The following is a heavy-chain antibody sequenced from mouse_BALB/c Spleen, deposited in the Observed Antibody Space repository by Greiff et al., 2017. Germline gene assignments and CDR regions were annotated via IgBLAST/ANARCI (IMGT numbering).Heavy chain of an antibody. CDR1: GYSFTGYY. CDR2: ISCYNGAT. J-gene: IGHJ4*01. D-gene: IGHD1-1*01. Sequence: LVKTGASVKISCKASGYSFTGYYMHWVKQSHRKSLEWIGYISCYNGATSYNQKFKGKATFTVDTSSSTAYMQFNSLTSEDSAVYYCARGTVVAEGEYYAMDYWGQGTSVTVSS. CDR3: ARGTVVAEGEYYAMDY. V-gene: IGHV1S34*01.